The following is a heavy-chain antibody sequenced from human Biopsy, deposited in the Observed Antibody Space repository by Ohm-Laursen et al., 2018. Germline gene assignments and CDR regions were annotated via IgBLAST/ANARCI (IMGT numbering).Heavy chain of an antibody. CDR1: GGTLSKYA. Sequence: SSVKVSCKPFGGTLSKYAMSWVRQAPGQGLEWLGVIIAPSGTTNNAQRFQGRLSITADESATSVYMELSSLTSEDTAVYYCARTGTYYHDSSLYYFYGLDLWGQGSTVTVFS. CDR2: IIAPSGTT. J-gene: IGHJ6*02. CDR3: ARTGTYYHDSSLYYFYGLDL. D-gene: IGHD3-22*01. V-gene: IGHV1-69*01.